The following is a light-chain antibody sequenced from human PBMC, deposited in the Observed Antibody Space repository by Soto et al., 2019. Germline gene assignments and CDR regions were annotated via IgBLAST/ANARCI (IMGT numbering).Light chain of an antibody. CDR2: WAS. CDR3: QQHYTTPRT. V-gene: IGKV4-1*01. J-gene: IGKJ2*01. CDR1: QSVLYSSNNKNY. Sequence: DIMMTQSPDSLAVSLGERATINCKSSQSVLYSSNNKNYLAWYQQKPGQPPKLLIYWASTRESGVPDRFSGSGSGTDFTLAISSLQAEDVAVYYCQQHYTTPRTFGQGTKVDIK.